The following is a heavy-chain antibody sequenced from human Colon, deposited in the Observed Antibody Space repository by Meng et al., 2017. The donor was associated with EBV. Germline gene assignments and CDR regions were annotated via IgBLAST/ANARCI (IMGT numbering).Heavy chain of an antibody. CDR1: GGSLSDYY. D-gene: IGHD7-27*01. CDR2: IHPSGSI. CDR3: SRGVDSYKLGNL. V-gene: IGHV4-34*02. J-gene: IGHJ2*01. Sequence: QVQQKQGGAGLLKPSETPSLTCVVYGGSLSDYYCSWIRQSPGRGLEWIGEIHPSGSIFYNPSLQSRVTISVDTSKNQFSLNLNSVTAADTAVYFCSRGVDSYKLGNLWGRGTLVTVSS.